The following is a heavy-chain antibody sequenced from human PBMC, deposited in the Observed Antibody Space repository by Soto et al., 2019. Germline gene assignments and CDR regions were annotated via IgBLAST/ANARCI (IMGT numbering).Heavy chain of an antibody. V-gene: IGHV4-31*03. Sequence: QVQLQESGPGLVKPSQTLSLTCTVSGDSISSGGPDWSWVRQHPGKGLEWIGYISYSGTTYYNPSLKSRLPIFVDTSKNQVSLELSSVTVAATEVYYCARAHLCTRMDVWGQGTTLIVSS. CDR1: GDSISSGGPD. J-gene: IGHJ6*02. D-gene: IGHD3-10*02. CDR3: ARAHLCTRMDV. CDR2: ISYSGTT.